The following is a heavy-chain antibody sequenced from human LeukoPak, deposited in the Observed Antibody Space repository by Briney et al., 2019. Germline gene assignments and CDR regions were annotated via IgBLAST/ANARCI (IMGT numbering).Heavy chain of an antibody. D-gene: IGHD3-3*01. CDR2: IYHSGST. V-gene: IGHV4-30-2*01. CDR1: GGSIRSGGYY. CDR3: ARTVSGRYDFWSGYTESGYYYYMDV. Sequence: SETLSLTCTVSGGSIRSGGYYWSWIRQPPGKGLEWSGYIYHSGSTYYNPSLKSRVNISVDRAKNQFSLKLSPVTAADTAVYYCARTVSGRYDFWSGYTESGYYYYMDVWGKGTTVTVSS. J-gene: IGHJ6*03.